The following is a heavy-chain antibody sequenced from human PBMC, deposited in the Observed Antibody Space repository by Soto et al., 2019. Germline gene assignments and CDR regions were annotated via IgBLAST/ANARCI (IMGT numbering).Heavy chain of an antibody. CDR1: GASFGTYY. D-gene: IGHD1-26*01. CDR2: IFYSGHL. V-gene: IGHV4-59*01. CDR3: ARGGGGYRFDY. J-gene: IGHJ4*02. Sequence: QVQLQESGPGLVKPSETLSLTCAVSGASFGTYYWSWIRQPPGKGLEWIGYIFYSGHLKYNPSLKGRLTISVDPSKNQASLRLTSVTAADSAVYYCARGGGGYRFDYWGQGTLVTVSA.